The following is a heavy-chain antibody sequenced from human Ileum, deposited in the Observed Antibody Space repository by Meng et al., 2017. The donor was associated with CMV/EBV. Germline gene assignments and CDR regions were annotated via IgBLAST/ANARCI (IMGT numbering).Heavy chain of an antibody. J-gene: IGHJ3*01. V-gene: IGHV3-66*02. CDR1: GFIVSAHY. Sequence: GESLKISCAGTGFIVSAHYMTWVRQAPGKGLESVSVISTGGRTRYADSVRGRFTISRDTSKNMLHLQMDDLRVEDMAMYYCARGGRMAGDLYAAFDVWGLGTRVTVAS. CDR3: ARGGRMAGDLYAAFDV. CDR2: ISTGGRT. D-gene: IGHD5-24*01.